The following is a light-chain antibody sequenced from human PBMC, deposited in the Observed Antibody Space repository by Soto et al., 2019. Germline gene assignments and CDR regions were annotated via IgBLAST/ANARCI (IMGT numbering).Light chain of an antibody. CDR1: HDITSF. V-gene: IGKV1-33*01. J-gene: IGKJ3*01. CDR2: DAS. CDR3: QHCDYLPI. Sequence: DIQMTQSPSSLSASVGDRVTITCQASHDITSFLNWYQHKPARAPKLLIYDASILEAGVPTRFSGSGSGTHVSFTISTLQPEDVATYYCQHCDYLPIFGPGTTVYFK.